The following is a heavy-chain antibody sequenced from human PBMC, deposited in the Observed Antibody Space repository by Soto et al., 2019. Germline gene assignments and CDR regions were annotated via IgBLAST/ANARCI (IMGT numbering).Heavy chain of an antibody. V-gene: IGHV3-30*18. D-gene: IGHD3-10*01. CDR1: GFTFSSYG. CDR2: ISYDGSNK. Sequence: QVQLVESGGGVVQPGRSLRLSCAASGFTFSSYGMHWVRQAPGKGLEWVAVISYDGSNKYYADSVKGRFTISRDNSKNTLYLQMNSLRAEDTAVYYCAKDYYGSGRTPFDYWGQGTLVTVSS. CDR3: AKDYYGSGRTPFDY. J-gene: IGHJ4*02.